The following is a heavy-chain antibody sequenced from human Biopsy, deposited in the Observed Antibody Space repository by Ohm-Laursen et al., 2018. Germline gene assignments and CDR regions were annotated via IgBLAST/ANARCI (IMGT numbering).Heavy chain of an antibody. D-gene: IGHD3-22*01. CDR2: INHSGRT. CDR3: VRGVDYYDPYHYYALDV. V-gene: IGHV4-34*01. J-gene: IGHJ6*02. CDR1: GGSISSYY. Sequence: SQTLSLTCTVSGGSISSYYWSWIRQPPGKGLEWIGEINHSGRTNYNPSLKSRFTISVDTSKNLFSLKVRPVTAADTAVYYCVRGVDYYDPYHYYALDVWGQGTTVTVSS.